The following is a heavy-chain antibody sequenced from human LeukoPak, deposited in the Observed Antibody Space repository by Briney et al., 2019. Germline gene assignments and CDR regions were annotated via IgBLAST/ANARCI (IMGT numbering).Heavy chain of an antibody. CDR1: GFTFSSYS. J-gene: IGHJ6*03. CDR2: ISSSSSYI. V-gene: IGHV3-21*01. Sequence: GGSLRLSCAASGFTFSSYSMNWVRQAPGKGLEWVSSISSSSSYIYYADSVKGRFTISRDNAKNSLYLQMNSLRAEDTAVYYCARHGAGNNYYYYMDVWGKGTTVTVSS. D-gene: IGHD6-19*01. CDR3: ARHGAGNNYYYYMDV.